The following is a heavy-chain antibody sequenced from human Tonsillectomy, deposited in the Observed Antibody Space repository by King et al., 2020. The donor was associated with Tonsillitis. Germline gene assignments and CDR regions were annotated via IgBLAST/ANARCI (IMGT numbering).Heavy chain of an antibody. J-gene: IGHJ1*01. CDR2: IISNGGTT. V-gene: IGHV3-64D*06. CDR1: GFTFSSYA. CDR3: VKLRGYGEGMLAFPH. Sequence: VQLVEFGGGLVQPGGSLRLSCSASGFTFSSYAMHWVRQAPGKGLEYVSAIISNGGTTYYADSVKGRFTISRDNSKNTLYLQMSSLRAEDTAVHYCVKLRGYGEGMLAFPHWGQGTLVSVSS. D-gene: IGHD4-17*01.